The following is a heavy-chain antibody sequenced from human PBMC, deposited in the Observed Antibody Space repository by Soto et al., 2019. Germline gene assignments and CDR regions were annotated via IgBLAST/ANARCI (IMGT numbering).Heavy chain of an antibody. V-gene: IGHV1-69*06. D-gene: IGHD2-15*01. Sequence: QVQLVQSGAEVKKPGSSVKVSCKASGGTFSSYAISWVRQAPGQGLEWMGGIIPIFGTANYAQKFQGRVTFAGGKPTHAAAMELRGLGSGNGAVYYCGRGDVGVVAAARWAGYDGMDAGVEGTTVTVSP. CDR2: IIPIFGTA. CDR3: GRGDVGVVAAARWAGYDGMDA. J-gene: IGHJ6*01. CDR1: GGTFSSYA.